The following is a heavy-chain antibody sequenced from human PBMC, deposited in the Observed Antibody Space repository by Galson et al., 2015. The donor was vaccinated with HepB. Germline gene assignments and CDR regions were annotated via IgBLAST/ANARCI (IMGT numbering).Heavy chain of an antibody. Sequence: QSGAEVKKPGESLRISCKGSGYNFTKYCISWVRQMPGKGLEWMGRIDPSDSYNKYRPSFQGHVTLSADKSISTAYLQWRSLKASDTAMYYCARFGGKGRGIYNLFDPWGQGILVTVSS. J-gene: IGHJ5*02. CDR1: GYNFTKYC. CDR3: ARFGGKGRGIYNLFDP. D-gene: IGHD3-16*01. V-gene: IGHV5-10-1*01. CDR2: IDPSDSYN.